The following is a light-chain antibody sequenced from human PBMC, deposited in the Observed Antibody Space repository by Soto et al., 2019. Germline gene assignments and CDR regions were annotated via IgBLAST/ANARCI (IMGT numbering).Light chain of an antibody. CDR1: SSNIGSNT. V-gene: IGLV1-44*01. CDR3: AAWDDSLNGVV. J-gene: IGLJ2*01. Sequence: QSVLTQPPSASGTPGQRVTVSCSGSSSNIGSNTVNWYQQLPGTAPKLLIYHNNQRPSGVPDRFSGSKSGTSASLAISGLQSEDESDYYCAAWDDSLNGVVFGGGTQLTVL. CDR2: HNN.